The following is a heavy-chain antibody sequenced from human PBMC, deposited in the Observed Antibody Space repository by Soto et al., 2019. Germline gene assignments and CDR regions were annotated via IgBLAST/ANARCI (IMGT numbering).Heavy chain of an antibody. J-gene: IGHJ4*02. V-gene: IGHV4-59*01. Sequence: QVQLQESGPGLVKPSETLSLTCTVSGGSISSYYWSWIRQPPGKGLEWIGYIYYSGSTNQNPSLKSRVTISVDTSKNQFSLKLSSVTAADTAVYYCARGRDGYNPYHFDYWGQGTLVTVSS. CDR3: ARGRDGYNPYHFDY. CDR2: IYYSGST. D-gene: IGHD5-12*01. CDR1: GGSISSYY.